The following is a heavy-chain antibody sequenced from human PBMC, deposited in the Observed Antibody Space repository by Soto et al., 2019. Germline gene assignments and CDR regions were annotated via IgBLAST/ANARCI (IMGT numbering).Heavy chain of an antibody. CDR3: TRDGNVAGQDY. J-gene: IGHJ4*02. D-gene: IGHD6-19*01. V-gene: IGHV3-49*04. CDR2: IRSKAYGGTT. CDR1: GLTFGDYA. Sequence: PGGSLRLSCTASGLTFGDYAMSWVRQAPGKGLEWVGFIRSKAYGGTTEYAASVKGRFTISRDDSKSIAYLQMNSLKNEDTAVYYCTRDGNVAGQDYWGKGTLVTVSS.